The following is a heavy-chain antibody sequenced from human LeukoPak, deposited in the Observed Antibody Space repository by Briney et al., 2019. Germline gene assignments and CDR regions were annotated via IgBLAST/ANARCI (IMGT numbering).Heavy chain of an antibody. CDR1: GFTFSGSA. Sequence: GGSLRLSCAASGFTFSGSALHWVRQASGKGLEWVGRIRSTANGYATAYAASVKGRFTISRDDSKNTAYLQMDSLKTEDTAVYYCAVQRTLWQQVLDHWGQGTLVTVSS. J-gene: IGHJ4*02. CDR3: AVQRTLWQQVLDH. D-gene: IGHD6-13*01. CDR2: IRSTANGYAT. V-gene: IGHV3-73*01.